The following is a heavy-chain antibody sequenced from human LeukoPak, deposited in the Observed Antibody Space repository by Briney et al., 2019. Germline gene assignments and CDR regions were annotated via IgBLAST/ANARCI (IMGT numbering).Heavy chain of an antibody. V-gene: IGHV4-61*08. CDR1: GGSISSGDYY. CDR2: IYYSGST. J-gene: IGHJ6*02. CDR3: ARLNRYSGSYSPDYYYGMDV. D-gene: IGHD1-26*01. Sequence: PSETLSLTCTVSGGSISSGDYYWSWIRQPPGKGLEWIGYIYYSGSTNYNPSLKSRVTISVDTSKNQFSLKLSSVTAADTAVYYCARLNRYSGSYSPDYYYGMDVWGQGTTVTVSS.